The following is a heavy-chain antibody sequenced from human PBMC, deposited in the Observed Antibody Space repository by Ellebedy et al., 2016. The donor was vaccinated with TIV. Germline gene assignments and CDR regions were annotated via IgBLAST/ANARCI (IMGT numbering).Heavy chain of an antibody. V-gene: IGHV1-18*01. D-gene: IGHD3-10*01. CDR1: SYTFTSYG. CDR3: ARDTSMVRGVITHYYYYGMDV. CDR2: ISAYNGNT. Sequence: ASVKVSXKASSYTFTSYGISWVRQAPGQGLEWMGWISAYNGNTNYAQKLQGRVTMTTDTSTSTAYMELRSLRSDDTAVYYCARDTSMVRGVITHYYYYGMDVWGQGTTVTVSS. J-gene: IGHJ6*02.